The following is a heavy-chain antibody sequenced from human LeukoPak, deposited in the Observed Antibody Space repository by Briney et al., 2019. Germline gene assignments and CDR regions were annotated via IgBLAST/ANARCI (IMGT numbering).Heavy chain of an antibody. CDR1: GGSFSGYY. CDR2: INHSGST. D-gene: IGHD6-13*01. J-gene: IGHJ4*02. V-gene: IGHV4-34*01. CDR3: ARVVAAATTDY. Sequence: SETLSLTCAVYGGSFSGYYWSWIRQPPGKGPEWIGEINHSGSTNYNPSLKSRVTISVDTSKNQFSLKLSSVTAADTAVYYCARVVAAATTDYWGLGTLVTVSS.